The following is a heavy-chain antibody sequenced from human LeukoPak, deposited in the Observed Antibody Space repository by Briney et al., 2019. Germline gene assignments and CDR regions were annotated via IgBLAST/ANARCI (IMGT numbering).Heavy chain of an antibody. J-gene: IGHJ4*02. D-gene: IGHD5-18*01. Sequence: PSETLSLTCTVSGGSISSSSYYWGWIRQPPGKGLEWIGSIYYSGSTYYNPSLNSRVTISVDTSKNQFSLKLSSVTAADTAVYYCASHAADTAMDPVDYWGQGTLVTVSS. CDR3: ASHAADTAMDPVDY. V-gene: IGHV4-39*01. CDR1: GGSISSSSYY. CDR2: IYYSGST.